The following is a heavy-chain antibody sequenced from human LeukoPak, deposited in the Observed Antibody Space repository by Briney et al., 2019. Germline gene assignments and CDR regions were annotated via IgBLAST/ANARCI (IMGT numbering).Heavy chain of an antibody. V-gene: IGHV4-61*02. D-gene: IGHD6-25*01. CDR1: GGSISSGSYY. J-gene: IGHJ5*02. CDR3: ARLYSSGFDP. Sequence: SETLSLTCTVSGGSISSGSYYWSWIRQPAGKGLEWIGRIYTSGSTNYNPSLKSRVTISVDTSKNQFSLKLSSVTAADTAVYYCARLYSSGFDPWGQGTLVTVSS. CDR2: IYTSGST.